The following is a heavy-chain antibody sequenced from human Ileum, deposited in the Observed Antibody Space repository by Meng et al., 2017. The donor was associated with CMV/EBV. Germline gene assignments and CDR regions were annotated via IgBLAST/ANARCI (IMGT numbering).Heavy chain of an antibody. CDR2: IFFSGNT. J-gene: IGHJ5*02. CDR3: ARFRSAALGNLFDP. V-gene: IGHV4-30-4*08. Sequence: KQSVPRMLKPSKSPFLIIYVFGASHSSGGYYGSRIRPTPGKGLEWSVYIFFSGNTCYNPSLNNRVIISIDTPRNQFSLMVDSVTAADTAVYYCARFRSAALGNLFDPWGHGTLVTVSS. CDR1: GASHSSGGYY. D-gene: IGHD2-15*01.